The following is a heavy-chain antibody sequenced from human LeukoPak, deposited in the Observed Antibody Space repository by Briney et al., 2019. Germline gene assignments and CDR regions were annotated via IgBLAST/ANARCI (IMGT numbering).Heavy chain of an antibody. J-gene: IGHJ4*02. CDR3: ARLSADGYNYFWYFHPFDY. Sequence: SETLSLTCTVSGGSISSSSYYWGWIRQPPGKGLEWIGSIYYSGSTYYNPSLKSRVTISVDTSKNQFSLKLSSVTAADTAVYYCARLSADGYNYFWYFHPFDYWGQGTLVTVSS. V-gene: IGHV4-39*01. CDR2: IYYSGST. D-gene: IGHD5-24*01. CDR1: GGSISSSSYY.